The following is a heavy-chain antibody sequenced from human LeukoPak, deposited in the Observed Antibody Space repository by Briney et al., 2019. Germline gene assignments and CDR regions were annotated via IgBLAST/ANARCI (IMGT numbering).Heavy chain of an antibody. CDR2: TRNKANSYTT. Sequence: GGSLRLSCAASGFTFRNYAVVWVRQAPGKGLEWVGRTRNKANSYTTEYAASVKGRFTISRDDSKNSLYLQMNSLKTEDTAVYYCARVIREIVVVVAATDYYYMDVWGKGTTVTVSS. J-gene: IGHJ6*03. D-gene: IGHD2-15*01. CDR1: GFTFRNYA. CDR3: ARVIREIVVVVAATDYYYMDV. V-gene: IGHV3-72*01.